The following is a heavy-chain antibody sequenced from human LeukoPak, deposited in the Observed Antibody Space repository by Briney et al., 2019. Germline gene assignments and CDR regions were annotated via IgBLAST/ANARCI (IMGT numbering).Heavy chain of an antibody. CDR2: IYYSGTT. Sequence: SETLSLTCTVSGGSFNDYYWGWIRQPPGKGLGWIGSIYYSGTTFYNPSLKNRVTISMDTSKSQFSLKLSSVTAADTAVYSCTRDRGHGSQDYWGRGTLVTVS. J-gene: IGHJ4*02. CDR3: TRDRGHGSQDY. CDR1: GGSFNDYY. V-gene: IGHV4-39*07. D-gene: IGHD1-26*01.